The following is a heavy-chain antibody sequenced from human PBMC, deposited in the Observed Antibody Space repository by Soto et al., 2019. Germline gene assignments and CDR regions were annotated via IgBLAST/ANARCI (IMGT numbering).Heavy chain of an antibody. CDR2: INNDGSVS. CDR1: GFTYSHYW. V-gene: IGHV3-74*01. CDR3: ARGDCVGGTCYSLAGSFYYYMDV. D-gene: IGHD2-15*01. J-gene: IGHJ6*03. Sequence: EVQLVESGGGLVQPGGSLRLSCVASGFTYSHYWMYWVRQAPGEGLVWVSRINNDGSVSSYADSVKGRLTISRDNVKNTLYLQMDSLRAEDTAVYYCARGDCVGGTCYSLAGSFYYYMDVWGKGTTVTVFS.